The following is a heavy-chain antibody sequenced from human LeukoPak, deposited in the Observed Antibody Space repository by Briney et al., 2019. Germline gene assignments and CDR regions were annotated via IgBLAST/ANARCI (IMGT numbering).Heavy chain of an antibody. V-gene: IGHV3-48*04. Sequence: GGSLRLSCAASEFTFSSYSMNWVRQAPGKGLEWVSYITNSGNSKSYADSVKGRFTISRDNAKNTLYLQMNSLRAEDTAVYYCARASDSSGYYDYWGQGTLVTVSS. CDR3: ARASDSSGYYDY. J-gene: IGHJ4*02. CDR1: EFTFSSYS. D-gene: IGHD3-22*01. CDR2: ITNSGNSK.